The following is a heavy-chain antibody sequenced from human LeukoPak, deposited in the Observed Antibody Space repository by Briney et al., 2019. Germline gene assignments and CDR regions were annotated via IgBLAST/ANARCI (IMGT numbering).Heavy chain of an antibody. J-gene: IGHJ4*02. V-gene: IGHV3-30*18. CDR3: AKDPAGAQYSFNY. CDR2: ISYDGSNK. Sequence: SGGSLRLSCAASGFTFSSYSMHWVRQAPGKGLEWVAVISYDGSNKYYADSVKGRFTISRNNSKNTLYLQMNSLRAEDTAVYYWAKDPAGAQYSFNYGGQGPLSTASS. D-gene: IGHD3-10*01. CDR1: GFTFSSYS.